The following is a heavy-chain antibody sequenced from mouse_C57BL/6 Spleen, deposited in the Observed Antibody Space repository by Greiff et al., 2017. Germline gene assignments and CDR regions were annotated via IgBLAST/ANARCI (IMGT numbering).Heavy chain of an antibody. CDR1: GYTFTSYW. D-gene: IGHD3-3*01. Sequence: QVQLQQPGAELVMPGASVKLSCKASGYTFTSYWMHWVKQRPGQGLEWIGEIDPSDSYTNYNQKFKGKSTLTVDKSSSPAYMQLSSLTSEDSAVYYCARKDTLDAMDYWGQGTSVTVSS. CDR2: IDPSDSYT. CDR3: ARKDTLDAMDY. V-gene: IGHV1-69*01. J-gene: IGHJ4*01.